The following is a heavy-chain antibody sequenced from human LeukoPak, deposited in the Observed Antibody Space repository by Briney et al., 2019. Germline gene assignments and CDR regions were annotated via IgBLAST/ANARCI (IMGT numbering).Heavy chain of an antibody. CDR3: TKTEVPGGYYYGMDV. CDR2: ISYDGTNK. V-gene: IGHV3-30*18. Sequence: GRSLRLSCAASGFTFSSYAMHWVRQAPGKGLEWVAVISYDGTNKYYRDSVKGRFTISRGNSKNTLYLQMNSLRPEDTAVYYCTKTEVPGGYYYGMDVWGQGTTVTVSS. J-gene: IGHJ6*02. D-gene: IGHD2-2*01. CDR1: GFTFSSYA.